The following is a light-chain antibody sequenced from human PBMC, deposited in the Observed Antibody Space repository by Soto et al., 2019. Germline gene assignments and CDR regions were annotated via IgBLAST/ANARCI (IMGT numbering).Light chain of an antibody. CDR1: QSINSY. Sequence: DIQMTQSPSSLSASVGDRVPITCRARQSINSYLSWYQQKPGKAPKLLIYAASSLQSGVPSRFSGSGSGTDFTLSSSSLQPEDVSTYYCQQSDSSPLTCGGWTKVEI. CDR3: QQSDSSPLT. CDR2: AAS. V-gene: IGKV1-39*01. J-gene: IGKJ4*01.